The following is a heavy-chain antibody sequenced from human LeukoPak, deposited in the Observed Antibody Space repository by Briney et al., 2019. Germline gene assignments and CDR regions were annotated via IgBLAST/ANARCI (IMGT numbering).Heavy chain of an antibody. V-gene: IGHV4-34*01. CDR2: INHSGST. J-gene: IGHJ3*02. Sequence: SETLSLTCAVYGGSFSGYYWSWIRQPPGKGLEWIGEINHSGSTNYNPSLKSRVTISVDTSKNQFSLKLSSVTAADTAVYYCANYDYGDYVSAFDIWGQGTMVTVSS. CDR3: ANYDYGDYVSAFDI. CDR1: GGSFSGYY. D-gene: IGHD4-17*01.